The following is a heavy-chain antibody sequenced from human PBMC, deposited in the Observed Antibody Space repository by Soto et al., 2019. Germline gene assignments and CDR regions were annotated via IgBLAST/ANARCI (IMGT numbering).Heavy chain of an antibody. CDR3: ARASITLDY. CDR2: ISGGGSST. CDR1: GFTFSGYA. J-gene: IGHJ4*02. V-gene: IGHV3-23*01. Sequence: AASGFTFSGYAMSWVRQAPGKGLEWVSRISGGGSSTTYADSVMGRFTISRDNAKNTLYLQMNSLRAEDTAVYYCARASITLDYWGQGTPVTVSS.